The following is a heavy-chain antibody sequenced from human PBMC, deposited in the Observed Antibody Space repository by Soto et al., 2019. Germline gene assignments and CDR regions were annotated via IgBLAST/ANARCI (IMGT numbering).Heavy chain of an antibody. CDR1: GYTFTSYG. J-gene: IGHJ4*02. Sequence: ASVKVSCKASGYTFTSYGISWVRQAPGQGLEWMGWISGYNGNTNYAQKLQGRVTMTTDTSTSTAYMEMRSLRSDDTAVYYCARDSNSGSYYGFKYWGQGTLVTVSS. V-gene: IGHV1-18*01. D-gene: IGHD1-26*01. CDR3: ARDSNSGSYYGFKY. CDR2: ISGYNGNT.